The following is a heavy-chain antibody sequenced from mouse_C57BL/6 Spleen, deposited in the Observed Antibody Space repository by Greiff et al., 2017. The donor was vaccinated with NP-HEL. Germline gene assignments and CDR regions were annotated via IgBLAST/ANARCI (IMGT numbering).Heavy chain of an antibody. D-gene: IGHD1-1*01. Sequence: VHLVESGPGLVAPSQSLSITCTVSGFSLTSYGVSWVRQPPGKGLEWLGVIWGDGSTNYHSALISRLSLSKDNSKSQVFLKLNSLQTDDTATYYCAKNPYGSSYVWYFDVWGTGTTVTVSS. CDR3: AKNPYGSSYVWYFDV. CDR1: GFSLTSYG. V-gene: IGHV2-3*01. J-gene: IGHJ1*03. CDR2: IWGDGST.